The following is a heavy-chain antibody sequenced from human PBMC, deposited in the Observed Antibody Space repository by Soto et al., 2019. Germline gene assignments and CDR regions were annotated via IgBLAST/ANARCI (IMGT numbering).Heavy chain of an antibody. D-gene: IGHD2-2*01. CDR2: IIPILGIA. Sequence: ASVKVSCKASGGTFSSYTISWVRQAPGQGLEWMGRIIPILGIANYAQKFQGRVTITADKSTSTAYMELSSLRSEDTAVYYCARGYCSSTSCLTPRAEYFQHWGQGTLVTVSS. CDR1: GGTFSSYT. J-gene: IGHJ1*01. V-gene: IGHV1-69*02. CDR3: ARGYCSSTSCLTPRAEYFQH.